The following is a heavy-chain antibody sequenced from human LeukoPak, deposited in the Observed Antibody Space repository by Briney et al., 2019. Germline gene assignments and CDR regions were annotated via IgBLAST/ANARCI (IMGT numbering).Heavy chain of an antibody. CDR1: EFTFSTYV. CDR3: AELGITMIGGV. Sequence: GGSLRLSCAASEFTFSTYVMHWVRQAPGKGLEWVAVISYDGTNKYYADSVKGRFTISRDNSKNTLYLQMNSLRAEDTAVYYCAELGITMIGGVWGKGTTVTISS. D-gene: IGHD3-10*02. J-gene: IGHJ6*04. V-gene: IGHV3-30*04. CDR2: ISYDGTNK.